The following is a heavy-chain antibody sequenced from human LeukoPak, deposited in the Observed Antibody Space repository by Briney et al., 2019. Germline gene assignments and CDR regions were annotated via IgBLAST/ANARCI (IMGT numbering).Heavy chain of an antibody. V-gene: IGHV1-2*02. Sequence: ASVKVSCKASGYTFTGYYMHWVRQAPGQGLEWMGWINPNSGGTNYAQKFQGRVTMTRDTSISTAYIELSRLRSDDTAVYYCARGGYCSSTSCYINYWGQGTLVTVSS. CDR2: INPNSGGT. J-gene: IGHJ4*02. D-gene: IGHD2-2*02. CDR3: ARGGYCSSTSCYINY. CDR1: GYTFTGYY.